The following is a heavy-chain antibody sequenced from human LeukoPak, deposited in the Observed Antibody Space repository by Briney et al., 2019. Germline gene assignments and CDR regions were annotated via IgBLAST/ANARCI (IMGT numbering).Heavy chain of an antibody. D-gene: IGHD3-3*01. J-gene: IGHJ6*03. CDR3: AREVTIFGVATIYYYYYMDV. Sequence: GASVKVSCKASGYTFTGYYMHWVRQAPGQGLEWMGWINPNSGGTNYAQKFQGRFTMTRDTSISTAYMELSRLRSDDTAVYYCAREVTIFGVATIYYYYYMDVWGKGTTVTVSS. CDR1: GYTFTGYY. V-gene: IGHV1-2*02. CDR2: INPNSGGT.